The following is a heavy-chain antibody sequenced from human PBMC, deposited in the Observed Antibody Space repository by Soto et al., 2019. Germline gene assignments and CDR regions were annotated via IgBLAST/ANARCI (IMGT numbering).Heavy chain of an antibody. Sequence: QVQLVESGGGVVQPGRSLRLSCAASGFTFSSYAMHWVRQAPGKGLEWVAVISYDGSNKYYADSVKGRFTISRVNSKNTLYLQMNSLRAEDTAVYYCARDYGIVGARLGFDYWGQGTLVTVSS. CDR1: GFTFSSYA. J-gene: IGHJ4*02. D-gene: IGHD1-26*01. CDR3: ARDYGIVGARLGFDY. V-gene: IGHV3-30-3*01. CDR2: ISYDGSNK.